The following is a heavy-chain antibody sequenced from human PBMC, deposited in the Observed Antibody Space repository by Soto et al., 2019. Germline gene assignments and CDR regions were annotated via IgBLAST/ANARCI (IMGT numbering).Heavy chain of an antibody. J-gene: IGHJ6*02. CDR3: ARDGSGSYFYYYGMDV. Sequence: HGESLKISCKGSGYSFTSYWIGWVRQMPGKGLEWMGIIYPGDSDTRYSPSFQGQVTISADKSISTAYLQWSSLKASDTAMYYCARDGSGSYFYYYGMDVWGQGTTVTVSS. CDR1: GYSFTSYW. D-gene: IGHD3-10*01. CDR2: IYPGDSDT. V-gene: IGHV5-51*01.